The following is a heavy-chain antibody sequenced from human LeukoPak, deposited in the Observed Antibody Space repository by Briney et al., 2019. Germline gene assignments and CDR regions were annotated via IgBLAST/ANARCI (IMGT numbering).Heavy chain of an antibody. J-gene: IGHJ4*02. V-gene: IGHV4-34*01. CDR2: INHSGST. CDR1: GGSFSGYY. D-gene: IGHD3-9*01. CDR3: ARHSRTYYDILTGPYGGSFDY. Sequence: SETLSLTCAVYGGSFSGYYWTWIRQPPWKGLEWIGEINHSGSTNYNPSLKSRVTISVDTSKNQFSLKVSSVTAADTAVYYCARHSRTYYDILTGPYGGSFDYWGQRTLVTVSS.